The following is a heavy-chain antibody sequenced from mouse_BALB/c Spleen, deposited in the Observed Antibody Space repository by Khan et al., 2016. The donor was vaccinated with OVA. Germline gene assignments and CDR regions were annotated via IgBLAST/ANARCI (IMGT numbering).Heavy chain of an antibody. Sequence: EVELVESGGDLVQTGGSLKLSCAASGFTFSSYTMSWVRQTPEKRLEWVAFISNGGSNAYYPDTVKGRFTISRDNAKNTLYLQMSSLKSEDKAMYNCTRHSTTEYTDMMDHWGQGTSVTVSA. D-gene: IGHD1-1*01. CDR1: GFTFSSYT. J-gene: IGHJ4*01. CDR3: TRHSTTEYTDMMDH. V-gene: IGHV5-12-2*01. CDR2: ISNGGSNA.